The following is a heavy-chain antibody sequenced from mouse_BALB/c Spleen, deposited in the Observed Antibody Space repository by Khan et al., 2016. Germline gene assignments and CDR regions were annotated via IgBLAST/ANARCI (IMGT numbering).Heavy chain of an antibody. CDR3: GYGSSYWYFDV. J-gene: IGHJ1*01. Sequence: EVQLQESGPGLVKPSQSLSHTCTVTGYSITSDYAWNWIRQFPGNKLEWMGYISYSGSTSYNPSLKSRISITRDTSKNQFFLQLNSVTTEDTATYYCGYGSSYWYFDVWGAGTTVTVSS. CDR2: ISYSGST. D-gene: IGHD1-1*01. V-gene: IGHV3-2*02. CDR1: GYSITSDYA.